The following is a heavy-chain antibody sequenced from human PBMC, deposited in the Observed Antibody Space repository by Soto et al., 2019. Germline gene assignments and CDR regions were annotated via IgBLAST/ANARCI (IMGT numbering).Heavy chain of an antibody. D-gene: IGHD2-21*01. CDR3: ATAFDGSIVVIPLIS. V-gene: IGHV1-3*01. Sequence: QVQLVQSGAEVRKPGASVTVSCKTSGYTFTTYAIHWVRQAPGQRPEWMGSINAGGPIIKYSPEFQDRVTFTSDTSANTAYMELRSLRTEDTALYYCATAFDGSIVVIPLISWGRGTAVSVSA. CDR1: GYTFTTYA. CDR2: INAGGPII. J-gene: IGHJ4*02.